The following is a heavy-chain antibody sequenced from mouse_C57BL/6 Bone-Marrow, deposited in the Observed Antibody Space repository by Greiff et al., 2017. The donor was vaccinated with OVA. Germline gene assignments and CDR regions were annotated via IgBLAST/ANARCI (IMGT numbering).Heavy chain of an antibody. CDR3: ANDYDEYFDV. J-gene: IGHJ1*03. V-gene: IGHV1-78*01. D-gene: IGHD2-4*01. Sequence: QVQLQQSDAELVKPGASVKISCKVSGYTFTDHTIHWMKQRPGQGLEWIGYINPSSGYTKYNQKFKDKATLTADKSSSTAYMQLSSLTYEDSAVYYCANDYDEYFDVWGTGTTVTVSS. CDR2: INPSSGYT. CDR1: GYTFTDHT.